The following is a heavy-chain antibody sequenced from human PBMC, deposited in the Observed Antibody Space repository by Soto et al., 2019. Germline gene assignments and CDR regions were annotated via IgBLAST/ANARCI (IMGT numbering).Heavy chain of an antibody. D-gene: IGHD6-25*01. J-gene: IGHJ6*03. CDR2: IWGGGGST. CDR3: AKNPGYSSDYCYYMDV. Sequence: PGGSLRLSCAASGFTFSSYGMHWVRQAPGKGLEWVSVIWGGGGSTYYADSVKGRFTISRDNSKNTLYLQMNSLRAEDTAVYYCAKNPGYSSDYCYYMDVWGKGTTVTVSS. V-gene: IGHV3-33*06. CDR1: GFTFSSYG.